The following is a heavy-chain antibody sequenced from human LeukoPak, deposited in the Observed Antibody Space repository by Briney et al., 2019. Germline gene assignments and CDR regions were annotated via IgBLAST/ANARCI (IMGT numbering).Heavy chain of an antibody. Sequence: ASVKASCKVSEYTLSEISMHWVRQAPGKGLEWMGGFDPEDGETIYAQKFQGRVTMSEDTSTDTVYMELSSLRSEDTAVYYCANVGRYYDSSGYYYTFDYWGQGTLVTVSS. D-gene: IGHD3-22*01. CDR3: ANVGRYYDSSGYYYTFDY. CDR2: FDPEDGET. V-gene: IGHV1-24*01. CDR1: EYTLSEIS. J-gene: IGHJ4*02.